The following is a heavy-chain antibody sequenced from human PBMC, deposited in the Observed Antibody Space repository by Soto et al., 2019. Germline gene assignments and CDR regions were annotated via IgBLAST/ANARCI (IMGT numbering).Heavy chain of an antibody. Sequence: GGSLRLSCAASGFTFSDYYMSWIRQAPGKGLEWVSYISSSSSYTNYADSVKGRFTISRDNAKNSLYLQMNSLRAEDTAVYYCARKSMVRGVILFDYWGQGTLVTVSS. CDR2: ISSSSSYT. CDR1: GFTFSDYY. D-gene: IGHD3-10*01. V-gene: IGHV3-11*06. J-gene: IGHJ4*02. CDR3: ARKSMVRGVILFDY.